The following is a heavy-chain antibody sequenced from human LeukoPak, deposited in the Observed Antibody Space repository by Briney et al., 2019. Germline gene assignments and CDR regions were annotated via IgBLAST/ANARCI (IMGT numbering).Heavy chain of an antibody. J-gene: IGHJ4*02. CDR3: ARDPAYDFWSGYR. D-gene: IGHD3-3*01. Sequence: GGSMRLSCAASGFTLSSYWMSWVRQAPGKGLEWVANIKQDGSEKYYVDSVKGRFTISRHNAKNSLYLQRNGLRAEDTAVYYCARDPAYDFWSGYRWGQGTLVTVSS. V-gene: IGHV3-7*01. CDR1: GFTLSSYW. CDR2: IKQDGSEK.